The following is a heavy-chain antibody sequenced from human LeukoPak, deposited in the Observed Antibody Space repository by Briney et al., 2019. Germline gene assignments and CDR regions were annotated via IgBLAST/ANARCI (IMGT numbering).Heavy chain of an antibody. CDR1: GGSIGSYY. CDR3: ARQDRKPSELQPDAFDI. D-gene: IGHD1-26*01. CDR2: IYYSGST. J-gene: IGHJ3*02. V-gene: IGHV4-59*01. Sequence: KPSETLSLTCTVSGGSIGSYYWSWIRQPPGKGLEWIGYIYYSGSTNYNPSLKSRVTISVDTSKNQFSLKLSSVTAADTAVYYCARQDRKPSELQPDAFDIWGQGTMVTVSS.